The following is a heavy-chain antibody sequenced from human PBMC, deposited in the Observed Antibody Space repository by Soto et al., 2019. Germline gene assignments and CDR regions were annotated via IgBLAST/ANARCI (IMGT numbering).Heavy chain of an antibody. CDR2: IYYTGST. CDR1: GGSISSYY. D-gene: IGHD3-22*01. J-gene: IGHJ3*02. Sequence: SETLSLTCTVSGGSISSYYWSWIRQPPGKGLEWIGYIYYTGSTNYNPSLKSRVTISVDTSKNQFSLKLSSVTAADTAVYYCARKITMIVVATKVTDAFDIWGQGTMVTVSS. CDR3: ARKITMIVVATKVTDAFDI. V-gene: IGHV4-59*12.